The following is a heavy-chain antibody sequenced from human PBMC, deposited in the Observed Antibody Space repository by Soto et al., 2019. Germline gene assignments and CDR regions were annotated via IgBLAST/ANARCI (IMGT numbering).Heavy chain of an antibody. Sequence: PXGSLRLSCAASGFTFSAYSMNWARQAPGKGLEWVSYITAGSNTIFYADSVKGRFTISRDNAKNSLYLQMNSLRDDDTAVYYCARDNGMAGSFDPWGPGTLVTVSS. CDR1: GFTFSAYS. V-gene: IGHV3-48*02. J-gene: IGHJ5*02. CDR3: ARDNGMAGSFDP. D-gene: IGHD2-8*01. CDR2: ITAGSNTI.